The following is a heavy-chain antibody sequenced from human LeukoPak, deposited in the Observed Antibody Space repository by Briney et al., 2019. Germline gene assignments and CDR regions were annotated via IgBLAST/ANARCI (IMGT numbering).Heavy chain of an antibody. CDR3: ARVQRDYDILTGYYMNWFDP. CDR2: INAGNGNT. Sequence: ASVKVSCKASGYTFTSYAMHWVRQAPGQRHEWMGWINAGNGNTKYSQKFQGRVTITRDTSASTAYMELSSLRSEDTAVYYSARVQRDYDILTGYYMNWFDPWGQGTLVTVSS. CDR1: GYTFTSYA. J-gene: IGHJ5*02. D-gene: IGHD3-9*01. V-gene: IGHV1-3*01.